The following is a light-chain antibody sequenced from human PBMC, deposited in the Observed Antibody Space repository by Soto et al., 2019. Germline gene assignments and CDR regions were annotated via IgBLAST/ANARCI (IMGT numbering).Light chain of an antibody. Sequence: EIVLTQSPGTLCLSQEERATLSCRASQSVSSSYLAWYQQKPGQAPRLLIYGASSRATGIPDRFSGSGSGTDFTLTISRLEPEDFAVYFCQHYGNSPPFTFGQGTKVEIK. V-gene: IGKV3-20*01. CDR3: QHYGNSPPFT. J-gene: IGKJ2*01. CDR2: GAS. CDR1: QSVSSSY.